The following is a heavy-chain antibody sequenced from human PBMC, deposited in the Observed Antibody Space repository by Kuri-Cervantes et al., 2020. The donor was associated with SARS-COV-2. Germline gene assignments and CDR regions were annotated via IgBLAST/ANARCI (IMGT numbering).Heavy chain of an antibody. V-gene: IGHV3-21*01. Sequence: GESLKITCAASGFTFSSYSMNWVRQAPGKGLEWVSSISSSSSYIYYADSVKGRFTISSDNAKNSLYLQMNSLRAEDTAVYYCAVQSVAAHYYYGMDVWGQGTTVVASS. D-gene: IGHD6-6*01. CDR1: GFTFSSYS. J-gene: IGHJ6*02. CDR2: ISSSSSYI. CDR3: AVQSVAAHYYYGMDV.